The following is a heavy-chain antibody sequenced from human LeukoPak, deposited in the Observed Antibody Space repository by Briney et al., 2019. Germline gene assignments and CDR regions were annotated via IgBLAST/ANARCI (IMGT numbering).Heavy chain of an antibody. CDR3: AATLRSTYYDFWSGLDAFDI. CDR2: INAGNGNT. J-gene: IGHJ3*02. CDR1: GYTFTSYA. V-gene: IGHV1-3*01. D-gene: IGHD3-3*01. Sequence: ASVKVSCKASGYTFTSYAMHWVRQAPGQRLEWMGWINAGNGNTKYSQKFQGRVTITRDTSASTAYMELSSLRSEDTAVYYCAATLRSTYYDFWSGLDAFDIWGQGTMVTVSS.